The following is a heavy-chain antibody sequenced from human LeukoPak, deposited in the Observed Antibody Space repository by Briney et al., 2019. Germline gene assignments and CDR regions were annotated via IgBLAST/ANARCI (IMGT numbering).Heavy chain of an antibody. CDR3: ARPDYYDNSGPWDAFDI. Sequence: SETLSLTCAVSGYSISSGYYWGWIRQPPGKGLEWIGSIYHSGSTYYNPSLKSRVTISVDTSKNQFSLKLSSVTAADTAVYYCARPDYYDNSGPWDAFDIWGQGTMVTVSS. V-gene: IGHV4-38-2*01. D-gene: IGHD3-22*01. J-gene: IGHJ3*02. CDR1: GYSISSGYY. CDR2: IYHSGST.